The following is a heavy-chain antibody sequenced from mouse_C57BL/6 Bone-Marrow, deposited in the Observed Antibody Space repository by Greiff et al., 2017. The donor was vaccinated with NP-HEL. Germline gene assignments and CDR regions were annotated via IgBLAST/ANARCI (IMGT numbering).Heavy chain of an antibody. CDR3: ARATTVVARYFDV. J-gene: IGHJ1*03. V-gene: IGHV3-1*01. D-gene: IGHD1-1*01. CDR1: GYSITSGYD. Sequence: VQLKESGPGMVKPSQSLSLTCTVTGYSITSGYDWHWIRHFPGNKLEWMGYISYSGSTNYNPSLKSRISITHDTSKNHFFLKLNSVTTEDTATYYCARATTVVARYFDVWGTGTTVTVSS. CDR2: ISYSGST.